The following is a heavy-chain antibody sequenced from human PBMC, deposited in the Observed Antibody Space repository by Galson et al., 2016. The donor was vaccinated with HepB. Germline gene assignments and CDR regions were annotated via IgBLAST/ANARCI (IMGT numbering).Heavy chain of an antibody. CDR1: GFTFSSYA. V-gene: IGHV3-64D*09. CDR2: ISSNGGNT. D-gene: IGHD6-13*01. CDR3: VKDGGAAAEEAFDI. J-gene: IGHJ3*02. Sequence: SLRLSCAASGFTFSSYAMHWVRQAPGKGLEYVSAISSNGGNTYYAVSVTGRFTISRDNSKNTLYLQMGSLRAEDTAVYYCVKDGGAAAEEAFDIWGQGTMVTVSS.